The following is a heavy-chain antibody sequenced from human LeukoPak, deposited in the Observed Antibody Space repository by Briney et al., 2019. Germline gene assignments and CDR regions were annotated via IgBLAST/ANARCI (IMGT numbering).Heavy chain of an antibody. J-gene: IGHJ6*02. D-gene: IGHD3-3*01. CDR1: GGTFSSYA. CDR2: IIPIFGTA. Sequence: AVKVSCKASGGTFSSYAISWVRQAPGQGLEWMGGIIPIFGTANYAQKFQGRVTITADESTSTAYMELSSLRSEDTAVYYCARDPGYRRFGGSYYYYYGMDVWGQGTTVTVSS. CDR3: ARDPGYRRFGGSYYYYYGMDV. V-gene: IGHV1-69*01.